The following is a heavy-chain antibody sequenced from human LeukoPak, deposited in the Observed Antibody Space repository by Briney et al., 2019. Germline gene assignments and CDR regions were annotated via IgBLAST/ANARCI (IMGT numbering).Heavy chain of an antibody. Sequence: GGSLRLSCAASGFTFTDYAMSWVRQAPGKGLEWVSSISTSGGMIYDVDSVKGRFTISRDNSKNALYLQLSSLRAEDPAVYYCSTQYRAYYFDNWGQGTLVTVSS. CDR3: STQYRAYYFDN. V-gene: IGHV3-23*01. CDR1: GFTFTDYA. J-gene: IGHJ4*02. D-gene: IGHD1-14*01. CDR2: ISTSGGMI.